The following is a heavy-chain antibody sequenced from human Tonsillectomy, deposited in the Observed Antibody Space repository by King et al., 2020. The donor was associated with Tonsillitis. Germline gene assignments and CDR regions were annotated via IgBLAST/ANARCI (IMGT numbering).Heavy chain of an antibody. Sequence: VQLQESGPGLVKPSETLSLTCTVSGGSVSSGSYYWSWIRQPPGKGLEWIGYIYNSESTNYNPSLKSRVTISVDTSKNQFSLKLSSVTAADTAVYYCARDNPHDMSGSHGIFDYWGQGTLVTVSS. J-gene: IGHJ4*02. CDR2: IYNSEST. V-gene: IGHV4-61*01. CDR1: GGSVSSGSYY. D-gene: IGHD3-22*01. CDR3: ARDNPHDMSGSHGIFDY.